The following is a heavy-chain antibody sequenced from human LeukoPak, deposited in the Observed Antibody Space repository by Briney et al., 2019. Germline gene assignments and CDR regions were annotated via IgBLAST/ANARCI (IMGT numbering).Heavy chain of an antibody. CDR1: GYTFTSYG. CDR2: ISAYNGNT. V-gene: IGHV1-18*01. J-gene: IGHJ5*02. CDR3: ARHNRGSSTDWFDP. D-gene: IGHD1-14*01. Sequence: ASVKVSCKASGYTFTSYGISWVRQAPGQGLEWMGWISAYNGNTNYAQKLQGRVTMTTDTSTSTAYMELRSLRSDDTAVYYCARHNRGSSTDWFDPWGQGTLVTVSA.